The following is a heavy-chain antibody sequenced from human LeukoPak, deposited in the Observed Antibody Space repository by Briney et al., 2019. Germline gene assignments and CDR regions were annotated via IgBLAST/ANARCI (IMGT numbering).Heavy chain of an antibody. Sequence: SETLSLTCTVSGGSISSYYWSWIRQPPGKGLEWIGYIYYSGSTSYNPSLKSRVTISVDTSKNQFSLKLSSVTAADTAVYYCARVGDGYTYAFDIWGQGTMVTVSS. J-gene: IGHJ3*02. D-gene: IGHD5-24*01. CDR3: ARVGDGYTYAFDI. CDR1: GGSISSYY. CDR2: IYYSGST. V-gene: IGHV4-59*01.